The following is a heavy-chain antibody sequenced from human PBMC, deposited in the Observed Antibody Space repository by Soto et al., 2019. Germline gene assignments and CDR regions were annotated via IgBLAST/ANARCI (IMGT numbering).Heavy chain of an antibody. Sequence: QVQLVESGGGVVQPGRSLRLSCAASGFTFSSYGMHWVRQAPGKGLEWVAVISYDGSNKYYADSVKGRFTISRDNSKNTLYLQMNSLRAEDTAVYYCAKEPLKLRFLEWLLHTNFDYWGQGTLVTVSS. D-gene: IGHD3-3*01. CDR1: GFTFSSYG. CDR3: AKEPLKLRFLEWLLHTNFDY. CDR2: ISYDGSNK. V-gene: IGHV3-30*18. J-gene: IGHJ4*02.